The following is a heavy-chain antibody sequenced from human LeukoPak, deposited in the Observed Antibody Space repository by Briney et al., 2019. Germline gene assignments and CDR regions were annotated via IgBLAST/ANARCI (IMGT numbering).Heavy chain of an antibody. J-gene: IGHJ6*03. V-gene: IGHV1-69*05. CDR1: GDIFNSYS. Sequence: ASVKVSCKASGDIFNSYSISWVRQSPGQGLEWMGGIIPMFGSANYAQTFQGRVTITTDQSTSTAYMELSSLSSEDTAVYYCARVGRSRGSLPNSYYYMDVWGKGTTVTVSS. D-gene: IGHD1-26*01. CDR3: ARVGRSRGSLPNSYYYMDV. CDR2: IIPMFGSA.